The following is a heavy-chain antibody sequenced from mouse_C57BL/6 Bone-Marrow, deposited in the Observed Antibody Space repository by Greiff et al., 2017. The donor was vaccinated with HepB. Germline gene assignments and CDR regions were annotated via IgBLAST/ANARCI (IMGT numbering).Heavy chain of an antibody. CDR3: ARHEGGRLLRSYAMDY. Sequence: QVQLKESGAELVKPGASVKLSCKASGYTFTEYTIHWVKQRSGQGLEWIGWFYPGSGSIKYNEKFKDKATLTADKSSSTVYMELSRLTSEDSAVYFCARHEGGRLLRSYAMDYWGQGTTLTVSS. CDR2: FYPGSGSI. J-gene: IGHJ2*01. V-gene: IGHV1-62-2*01. CDR1: GYTFTEYT. D-gene: IGHD1-1*01.